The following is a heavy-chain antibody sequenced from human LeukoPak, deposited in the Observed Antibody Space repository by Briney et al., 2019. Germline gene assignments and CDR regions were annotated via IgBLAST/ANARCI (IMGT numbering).Heavy chain of an antibody. Sequence: ASVKVSCKASGYTFTSYGISWVRQAPGQGLEWMGWISAYNGNTNYAQKFQGRVAITADESTSTAYMELSSLRSEDTAVYYCARAFLEWTASKYYFDYWGQGTLVTVSS. CDR1: GYTFTSYG. V-gene: IGHV1-18*01. D-gene: IGHD3-3*02. CDR3: ARAFLEWTASKYYFDY. J-gene: IGHJ4*02. CDR2: ISAYNGNT.